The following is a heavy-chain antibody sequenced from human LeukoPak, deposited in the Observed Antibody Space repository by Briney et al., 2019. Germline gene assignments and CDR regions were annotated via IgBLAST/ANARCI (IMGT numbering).Heavy chain of an antibody. CDR3: AKGAVVADLYYFDY. D-gene: IGHD2-15*01. Sequence: PGGSLRLSCAVSGFTFSSYAMTWVRQAPGKGLEWVSGIRGSGDTYYADSVKGRFTISRDNSKKMLYLQMNGLRAKDTAVYYCAKGAVVADLYYFDYWGQGTLVTVSS. CDR2: IRGSGDT. CDR1: GFTFSSYA. J-gene: IGHJ4*02. V-gene: IGHV3-23*01.